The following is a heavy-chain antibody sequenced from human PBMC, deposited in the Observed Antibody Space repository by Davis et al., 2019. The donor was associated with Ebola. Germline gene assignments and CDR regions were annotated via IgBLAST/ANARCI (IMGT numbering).Heavy chain of an antibody. CDR3: ARGGFYYDRSGYYYYFDY. D-gene: IGHD3-22*01. V-gene: IGHV3-74*01. CDR2: INSDGSIT. Sequence: HTGGSLRLSCAVSGFTFSRFWMHWVRQAPGKGLVWVSRINSDGSITNYADSVKGRFTISRDNANNTLYLQVNSLRADDTAVYYCARGGFYYDRSGYYYYFDYWGQGTLVTVSS. J-gene: IGHJ4*02. CDR1: GFTFSRFW.